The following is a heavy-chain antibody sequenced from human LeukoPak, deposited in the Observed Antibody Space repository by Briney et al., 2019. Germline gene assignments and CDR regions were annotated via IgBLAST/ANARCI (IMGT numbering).Heavy chain of an antibody. Sequence: PGGSLRLSCAASGFTFGSYWKHWVRQAPGKGLVWVSRINTDGGDTIYADSVKGRFTISRDNAKNTLFLQMNSLRAEDTAVYYCARDEKIVGASGQDYWGQGTLVTVSS. J-gene: IGHJ4*02. CDR1: GFTFGSYW. D-gene: IGHD1-26*01. CDR3: ARDEKIVGASGQDY. CDR2: INTDGGDT. V-gene: IGHV3-74*01.